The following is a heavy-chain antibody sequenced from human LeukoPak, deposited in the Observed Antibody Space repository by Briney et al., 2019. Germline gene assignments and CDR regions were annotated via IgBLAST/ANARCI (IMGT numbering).Heavy chain of an antibody. CDR3: ARHEAAYCGGDCYLRAFDI. Sequence: SETLSLTCTVSGGSISSSSYYWGWIRQPPGKGLEWIGTIYYRGSTYYNPSLKSRVTISVDASKKQFSLKLSSVTAADTAVYYCARHEAAYCGGDCYLRAFDIWGQGTMVTVSS. J-gene: IGHJ3*02. CDR1: GGSISSSSYY. D-gene: IGHD2-21*02. V-gene: IGHV4-39*01. CDR2: IYYRGST.